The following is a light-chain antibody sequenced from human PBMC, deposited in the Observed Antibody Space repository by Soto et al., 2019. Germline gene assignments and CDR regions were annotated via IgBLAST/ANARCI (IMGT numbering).Light chain of an antibody. Sequence: TVMNQSAAALSLSPGKRATLSCRASQSVNSNLAWYQQKLGQAPRVLIFGASTRATGIPARFSGSGSGTEFSLTINSLQAEDFAVYYCQEYNTWPSTFGQGTKVDI. CDR1: QSVNSN. CDR3: QEYNTWPST. V-gene: IGKV3-15*01. J-gene: IGKJ1*01. CDR2: GAS.